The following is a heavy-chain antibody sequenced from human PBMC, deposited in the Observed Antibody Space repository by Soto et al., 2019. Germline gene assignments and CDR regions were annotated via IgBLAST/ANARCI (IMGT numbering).Heavy chain of an antibody. D-gene: IGHD3-10*01. CDR2: IYYSGST. V-gene: IGHV4-59*01. Sequence: QVQLQESGPGLVKPSETLSLTCTVSGGSISSYYWSWIRQPPGKGLEWIGYIYYSGSTNYNPSLKSRRTISVDTSKNQFSRKLSSVTAADTAVYYCARGDPLLWFGEKVYYGMDVWGQGTTVTVSS. CDR1: GGSISSYY. CDR3: ARGDPLLWFGEKVYYGMDV. J-gene: IGHJ6*02.